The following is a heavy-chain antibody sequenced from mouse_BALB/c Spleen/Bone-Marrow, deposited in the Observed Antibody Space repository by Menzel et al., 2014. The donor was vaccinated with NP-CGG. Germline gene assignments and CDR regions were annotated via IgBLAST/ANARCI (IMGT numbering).Heavy chain of an antibody. Sequence: VKVVESGPGLVAPSQSLSITCTVSGSSLTGYGVLWVRQPPGKGLEWLGVIWAGGSTDYNSALMSRLSINKDNSKSQVFLKMNSLQTDDTAMYYCARERDLTLDYWGQGTTLTVSS. CDR2: IWAGGST. D-gene: IGHD4-1*01. J-gene: IGHJ2*01. V-gene: IGHV2-9*02. CDR3: ARERDLTLDY. CDR1: GSSLTGYG.